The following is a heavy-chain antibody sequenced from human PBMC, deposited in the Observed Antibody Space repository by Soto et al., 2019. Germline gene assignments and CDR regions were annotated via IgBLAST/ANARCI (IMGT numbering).Heavy chain of an antibody. CDR3: ARGPPEYYLSGTYEDRPFY. J-gene: IGHJ4*02. V-gene: IGHV3-33*01. Sequence: QVQLVESGGGVVQPGRSLRLSCAASGFTFSSYGMHWVRQAPGKGLEWVAVIWYDGSNMYYADSVKGRFTISRDNTKSTLFLQMNSLRAADTGVYYCARGPPEYYLSGTYEDRPFYWGQGTLVTVSS. CDR1: GFTFSSYG. D-gene: IGHD3-10*01. CDR2: IWYDGSNM.